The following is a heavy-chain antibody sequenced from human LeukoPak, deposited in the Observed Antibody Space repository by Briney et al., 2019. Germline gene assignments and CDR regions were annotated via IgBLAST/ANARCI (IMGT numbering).Heavy chain of an antibody. Sequence: GGSLRLSCAASGFRFSDYSMNWVPQAPGKWLEWISYIGISSGNTNYADSVKGRFTISGDKAKNSLYLQMNSLRVEDTAVYYCARDYKYAFDNWGQGTLVTVSS. CDR1: GFRFSDYS. J-gene: IGHJ4*02. V-gene: IGHV3-48*01. D-gene: IGHD5-24*01. CDR2: IGISSGNT. CDR3: ARDYKYAFDN.